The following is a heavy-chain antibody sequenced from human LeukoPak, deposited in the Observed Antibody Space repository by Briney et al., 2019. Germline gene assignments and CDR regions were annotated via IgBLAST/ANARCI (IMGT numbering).Heavy chain of an antibody. Sequence: PSETLSLTCTVSGGSISSYYWSWIRQPPGKGLEWIGYIYYSGSTNYNPSLKSRVTISVDTSKNQFSLKLSSVTAADTAVYYCARGGYSYGYLTYYYYYYMDVWGKGTTVTISS. V-gene: IGHV4-59*01. CDR3: ARGGYSYGYLTYYYYYYMDV. CDR1: GGSISSYY. J-gene: IGHJ6*03. D-gene: IGHD5-18*01. CDR2: IYYSGST.